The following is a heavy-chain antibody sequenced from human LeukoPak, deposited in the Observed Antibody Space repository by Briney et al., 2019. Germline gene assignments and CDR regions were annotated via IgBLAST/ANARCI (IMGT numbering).Heavy chain of an antibody. CDR1: GGSFSGYS. Sequence: SETLSLTCAVYGGSFSGYSWTWIRQPPGKGLEWIGEITHSGSTNYNPSLKSRVTISVDRSKNQFSLKLSSVTAADTAVYYCARVGGTAIFDYWGQGTLVTVSS. D-gene: IGHD5-18*01. CDR2: ITHSGST. CDR3: ARVGGTAIFDY. J-gene: IGHJ4*02. V-gene: IGHV4-34*01.